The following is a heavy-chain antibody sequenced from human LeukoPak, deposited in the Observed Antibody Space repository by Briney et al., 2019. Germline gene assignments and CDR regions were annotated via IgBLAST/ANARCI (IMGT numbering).Heavy chain of an antibody. Sequence: ASVKVSCKASGYTFTGYYMHWVRQAPGQGLEWMGWINPNSGGTNYAQKFQGRVTMTRDTSISTAYMELSRLRSDDTAVYYCARGKFTKTGYYLFGYWGQGTLVTVSS. D-gene: IGHD3-9*01. CDR2: INPNSGGT. CDR3: ARGKFTKTGYYLFGY. J-gene: IGHJ4*02. CDR1: GYTFTGYY. V-gene: IGHV1-2*02.